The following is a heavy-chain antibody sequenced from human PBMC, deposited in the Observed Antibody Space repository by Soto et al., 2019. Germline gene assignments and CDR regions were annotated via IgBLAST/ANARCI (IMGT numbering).Heavy chain of an antibody. CDR3: ARGDTLFRGVILPYAFDL. CDR1: GGTFSSYS. D-gene: IGHD3-10*01. J-gene: IGHJ3*01. CDR2: IIPMLGKA. V-gene: IGHV1-69*09. Sequence: QVQLVQSGAEVKRPGSSVKASCKASGGTFSSYSISWVRQAPGQGLEWMGRIIPMLGKAHYAQRLQGRVTITADESTSTAYMELSSLRSEDTAVYYCARGDTLFRGVILPYAFDLWGQGTMVTVSS.